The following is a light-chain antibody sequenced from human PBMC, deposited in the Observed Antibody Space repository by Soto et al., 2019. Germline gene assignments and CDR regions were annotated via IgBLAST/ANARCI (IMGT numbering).Light chain of an antibody. Sequence: DIQMTQSPSSLSTSVGDRVSITCRAIQGISNYLAWYQQKPGKVPKLLIYAASTLQSGVPSRFSGSGSGIDFTLTISSLQPEDVAPYYCHKYNSAPWTFAQGTKVEIK. V-gene: IGKV1-27*01. CDR3: HKYNSAPWT. CDR2: AAS. CDR1: QGISNY. J-gene: IGKJ1*01.